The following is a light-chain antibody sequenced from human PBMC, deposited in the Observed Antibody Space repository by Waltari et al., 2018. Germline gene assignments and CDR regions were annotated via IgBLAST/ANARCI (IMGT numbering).Light chain of an antibody. CDR1: TGAVTRGYY. V-gene: IGLV7-43*01. Sequence: QTVVTQEPSLTVSPGGTITLTCASSTGAVTRGYYPNWFQQKPGQAPRALIYSTSSKFSWTPARFSGSLLGGKAALTLSGVQPEDEAEYYCLLYYSGQGVFGTGTKVTVL. CDR2: STS. J-gene: IGLJ1*01. CDR3: LLYYSGQGV.